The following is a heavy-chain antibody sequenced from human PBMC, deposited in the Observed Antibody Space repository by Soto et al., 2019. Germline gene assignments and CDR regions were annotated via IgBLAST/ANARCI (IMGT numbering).Heavy chain of an antibody. CDR2: IWYDGNNN. CDR1: GFTFSNYD. D-gene: IGHD3-16*01. V-gene: IGHV3-33*01. Sequence: QVQLVESGGGVVQPGRSLRLSCVASGFTFSNYDMHWVRQAPGKGLEWVAIIWYDGNNNYYADSVKGRFTISRDNSKNTVYLQMNSLRVDDTAVYYCTGGSHYGMDVWGQGTTVTVSS. CDR3: TGGSHYGMDV. J-gene: IGHJ6*02.